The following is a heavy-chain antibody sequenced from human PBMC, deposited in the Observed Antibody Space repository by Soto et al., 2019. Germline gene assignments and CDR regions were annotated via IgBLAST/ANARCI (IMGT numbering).Heavy chain of an antibody. CDR3: TRDRSSGWFGGQNNCFEP. CDR2: IYHSGST. V-gene: IGHV4-38-2*02. D-gene: IGHD6-19*01. Sequence: PSEAMSVTCFVSGYSISIAYYWCWIRQPPGKGLEWIGSIYHSGSTYHNPSLKSRVTISVDTSKNHFSLRLSPVTAADTAVYYCTRDRSSGWFGGQNNCFEPWGQGTLVTVSS. CDR1: GYSISIAYY. J-gene: IGHJ5*02.